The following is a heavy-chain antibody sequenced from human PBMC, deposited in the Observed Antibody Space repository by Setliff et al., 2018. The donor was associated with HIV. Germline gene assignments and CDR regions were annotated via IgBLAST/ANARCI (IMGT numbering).Heavy chain of an antibody. V-gene: IGHV1-69*13. D-gene: IGHD3-10*01. CDR3: ASFITMVRANWFDP. Sequence: SVKVSCKASGYTFTGYYMHWVRQAPGQGLEWMGGIIPIFGTANYAQKFQGRVTITADESTSTAYMELSSLRSEDTAVYYCASFITMVRANWFDPWGQGTLVTVSS. CDR1: GYTFTGYY. CDR2: IIPIFGTA. J-gene: IGHJ5*02.